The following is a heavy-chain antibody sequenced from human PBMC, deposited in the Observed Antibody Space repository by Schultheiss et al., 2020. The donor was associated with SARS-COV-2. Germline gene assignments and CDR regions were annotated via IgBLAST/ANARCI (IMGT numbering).Heavy chain of an antibody. Sequence: GGSLRLSCAASGFTFSAFGMHWVRQAPGKGLEWVATIWYDGSTKYYADSVKGRFTISRDNSKNTLCLQMNSLRAEDTAVYYCAKDLHWYGMDVWGQGTTVTVSS. J-gene: IGHJ6*02. D-gene: IGHD1-1*01. CDR1: GFTFSAFG. CDR3: AKDLHWYGMDV. CDR2: IWYDGSTK. V-gene: IGHV3-30*02.